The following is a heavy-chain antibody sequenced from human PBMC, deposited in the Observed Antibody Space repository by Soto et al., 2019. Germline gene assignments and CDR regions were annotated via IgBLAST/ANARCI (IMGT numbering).Heavy chain of an antibody. V-gene: IGHV3-73*02. J-gene: IGHJ4*02. CDR3: TRGIDVWSGYPRYCLDY. Sequence: EVQLVESGGGLVQPGGSLKLSCAASGFIFSDSALHWVRQASGKGLEWVGRIRRKANNYATTYAASVEGRFSTSRDDSKNTAYLQMKSLKTEDTAIYYCTRGIDVWSGYPRYCLDYWGQGTLVTVSS. D-gene: IGHD3-3*01. CDR2: IRRKANNYAT. CDR1: GFIFSDSA.